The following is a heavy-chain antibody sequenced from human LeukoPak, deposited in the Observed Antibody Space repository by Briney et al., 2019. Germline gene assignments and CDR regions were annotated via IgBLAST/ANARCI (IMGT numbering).Heavy chain of an antibody. D-gene: IGHD2-15*01. J-gene: IGHJ3*02. V-gene: IGHV1-46*01. Sequence: ASVKVSCKASGYTFTSYYIHWVRQAPGQGLEWMGIINPSGGSTTYAQKFQGRVTMTRDTSTSTVYMELSSLKSEDTAVYYCARLPAATSAFDIWGQGTMVTVSS. CDR2: INPSGGST. CDR1: GYTFTSYY. CDR3: ARLPAATSAFDI.